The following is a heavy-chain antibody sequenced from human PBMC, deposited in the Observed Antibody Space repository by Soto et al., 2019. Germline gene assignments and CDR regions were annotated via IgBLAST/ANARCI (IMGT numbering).Heavy chain of an antibody. V-gene: IGHV5-10-1*01. CDR2: IDPSDSYT. Sequence: VGSVKISCNGSGYSFTSYWISWVRQMPGKGLEWMGRIDPSDSYTNYSPSFQGHVTISADKSISTAYLQWSSLKASDTAMYYCARFGYCSSTSCSYYYYGMDVWGQGTTVTVSS. J-gene: IGHJ6*02. CDR3: ARFGYCSSTSCSYYYYGMDV. CDR1: GYSFTSYW. D-gene: IGHD2-2*01.